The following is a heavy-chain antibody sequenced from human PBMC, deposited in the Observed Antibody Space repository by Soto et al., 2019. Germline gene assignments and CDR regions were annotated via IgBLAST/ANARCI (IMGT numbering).Heavy chain of an antibody. CDR3: AKDLRPYYYYYSMDV. CDR1: GFTFSSYG. V-gene: IGHV3-30*18. Sequence: QVQLVESGGGVVQPGRSLRLSCAASGFTFSSYGMHWVRQAPGKGLEWVAVISYDGSNKYHADSVKGRFTISRDNSKNTLYLQMNSLRAEDTAVYYCAKDLRPYYYYYSMDVWGQGTTVTVSS. J-gene: IGHJ6*02. CDR2: ISYDGSNK. D-gene: IGHD4-17*01.